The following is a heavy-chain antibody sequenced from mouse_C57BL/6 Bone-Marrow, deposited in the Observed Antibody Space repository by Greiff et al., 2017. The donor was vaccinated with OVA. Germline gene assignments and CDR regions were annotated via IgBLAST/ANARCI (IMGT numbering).Heavy chain of an antibody. J-gene: IGHJ3*01. D-gene: IGHD2-4*01. CDR1: GYSITSGYY. CDR2: ISYDGSN. Sequence: EVKLQESGPGLVKPSQSLSLTCSVTGYSITSGYYWNWIRQFPGNKLEWMGYISYDGSNNYNPYLKNRISITRDKAKNKVYMKLNTVTTEDTATYYCARMGDYDWFAYWGQGTLVTVSA. CDR3: ARMGDYDWFAY. V-gene: IGHV3-6*01.